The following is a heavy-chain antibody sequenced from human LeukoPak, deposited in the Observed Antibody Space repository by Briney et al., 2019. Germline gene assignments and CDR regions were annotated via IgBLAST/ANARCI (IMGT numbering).Heavy chain of an antibody. D-gene: IGHD3-10*01. CDR2: IIPIFGTA. Sequence: AKVSCKASGGTFSSYAISWVRQAPGQGLEWMGGIIPIFGTANYAQKFQGRVTITADKSTSTAYMELSSLRSDDTAVYYCASCGRLGELLPLYDYWGQGTLVTVSS. CDR1: GGTFSSYA. J-gene: IGHJ4*02. V-gene: IGHV1-69*06. CDR3: ASCGRLGELLPLYDY.